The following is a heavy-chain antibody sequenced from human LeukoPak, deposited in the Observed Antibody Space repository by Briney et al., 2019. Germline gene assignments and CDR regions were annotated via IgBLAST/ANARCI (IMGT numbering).Heavy chain of an antibody. D-gene: IGHD2-15*01. CDR3: ARDLGYCTGGTCYPNWFDP. V-gene: IGHV1-3*01. J-gene: IGHJ5*02. CDR1: GYTFTSYA. Sequence: ASVKVSCKASGYTFTSYAMHWVRQAPGQKLEWMGWINAGNDNTKYSQKFQGRVTITRDTSASTAYMELSSLRSEDTAVYYCARDLGYCTGGTCYPNWFDPWGQGTLVTVSS. CDR2: INAGNDNT.